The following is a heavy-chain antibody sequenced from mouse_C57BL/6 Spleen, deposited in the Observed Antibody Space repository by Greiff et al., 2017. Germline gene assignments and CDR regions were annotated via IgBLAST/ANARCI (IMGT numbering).Heavy chain of an antibody. CDR2: ISSGSSTI. CDR3: ARNDGYYLYYFDY. D-gene: IGHD2-3*01. CDR1: GFTFSDYG. J-gene: IGHJ2*01. Sequence: EVHLVESGGGLVKPGGSLKLSCAASGFTFSDYGMHWVRQAPEKGLEWVAYISSGSSTIYYADTVKGRFTISIDNAKNTLFLQMTRLRSEDTAMYYCARNDGYYLYYFDYWGQGTTLTVSS. V-gene: IGHV5-17*01.